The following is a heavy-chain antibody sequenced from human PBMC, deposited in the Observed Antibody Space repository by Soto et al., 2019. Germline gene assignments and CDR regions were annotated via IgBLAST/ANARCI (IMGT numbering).Heavy chain of an antibody. D-gene: IGHD3-3*01. J-gene: IGHJ3*02. CDR1: GYPVTAYY. CDR3: ARGGGVGVAGSAAFDM. Sequence: QLHLVQSGAVVKKPGASVTVSCSASGYPVTAYYMHWVRQAPGRGLEGMGGINPATGAAKYTQTFQGRGTMTRDTSTGTVFMELSGLTSEDTAVFFCARGGGVGVAGSAAFDMWGQGTLVTVSS. V-gene: IGHV1-2*02. CDR2: INPATGAA.